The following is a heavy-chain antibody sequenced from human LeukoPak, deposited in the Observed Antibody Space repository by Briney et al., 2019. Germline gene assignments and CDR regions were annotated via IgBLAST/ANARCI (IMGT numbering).Heavy chain of an antibody. CDR3: AKGVYSSWTNWFDP. J-gene: IGHJ5*02. V-gene: IGHV3-30*18. CDR1: GFTFSSYG. Sequence: GRSLRLSCAASGFTFSSYGMHWVRPAPGKGLEWVAVISYDGSNKYYADSVKGRFTISRDNSKNTLYLQMNSLRAEDTAVYYCAKGVYSSWTNWFDPWGQGTLVTVSS. CDR2: ISYDGSNK. D-gene: IGHD6-13*01.